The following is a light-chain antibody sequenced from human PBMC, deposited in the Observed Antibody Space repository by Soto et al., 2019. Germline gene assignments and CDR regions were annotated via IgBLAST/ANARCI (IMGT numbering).Light chain of an antibody. V-gene: IGLV2-14*01. CDR3: SSYSISTAYL. CDR2: EVS. J-gene: IGLJ1*01. Sequence: QSALTEPASVSVSPGPSITIACTGTSSDVGGYDYVSWYQLHPGKAPKLMIFEVSNRPSGVSYRFSGSKSGNTASLTISGLQAEDEADYFCSSYSISTAYLFGTGTKVTVL. CDR1: SSDVGGYDY.